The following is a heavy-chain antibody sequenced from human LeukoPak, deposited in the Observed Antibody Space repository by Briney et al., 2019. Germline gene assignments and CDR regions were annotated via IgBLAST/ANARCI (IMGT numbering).Heavy chain of an antibody. J-gene: IGHJ4*02. V-gene: IGHV4-4*08. CDR2: IYDSGTT. Sequence: SETLSLTCTVSRGSIRTYYWSWIRQSPGKGLEWIGYIYDSGTTKYNPSLKSRVTIFVDTSRNQFSLKVNSVTAADTAVYYCASIHRRREQVEMPTIVGEGIDYWGQGTLVTVSS. CDR3: ASIHRRREQVEMPTIVGEGIDY. CDR1: RGSIRTYY. D-gene: IGHD5-24*01.